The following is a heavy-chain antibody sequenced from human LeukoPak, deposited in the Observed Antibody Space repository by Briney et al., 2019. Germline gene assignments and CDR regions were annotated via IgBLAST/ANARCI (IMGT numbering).Heavy chain of an antibody. CDR3: VTLGATNFDY. J-gene: IGHJ4*02. CDR2: IIPDSGDT. Sequence: ASVKVSCKASGSTFIDYYIHWVRQAPGQGLEFLGWIIPDSGDTNYPQKFQGRVTLTRDTSISTATMELGRLRSDDTTVYYCVTLGATNFDYWGQGTLVTVSS. D-gene: IGHD1-26*01. V-gene: IGHV1-2*02. CDR1: GSTFIDYY.